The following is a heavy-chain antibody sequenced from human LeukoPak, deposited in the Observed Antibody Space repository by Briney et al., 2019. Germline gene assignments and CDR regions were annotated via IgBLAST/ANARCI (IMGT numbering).Heavy chain of an antibody. D-gene: IGHD1-26*01. CDR3: AKDRSGSYSQGLDY. CDR1: GFIFSSYG. J-gene: IGHJ4*02. CDR2: IRYDGSNK. Sequence: GGSLRLSCAASGFIFSSYGMHWVRQAPGKGLEWVAFIRYDGSNKYYADSVKGRFTISRDNYKNTLYLQMNSLRAEDTAVFYCAKDRSGSYSQGLDYWGQGTLVTVSS. V-gene: IGHV3-30*02.